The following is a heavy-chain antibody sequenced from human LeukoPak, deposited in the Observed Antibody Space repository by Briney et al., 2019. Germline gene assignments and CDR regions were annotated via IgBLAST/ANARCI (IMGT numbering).Heavy chain of an antibody. D-gene: IGHD6-19*01. CDR3: ARGLGAGISY. J-gene: IGHJ4*02. V-gene: IGHV4-34*01. CDR1: GGSVSGYY. Sequence: SETLSLTRAVYGGSVSGYYWSWIGQPPGKGLEWIGEINHSGSTNYNPSLKSRVTISVDTSKNQFSLMLSSAPAADTAVYYCARGLGAGISYWGQGTLVTVSS. CDR2: INHSGST.